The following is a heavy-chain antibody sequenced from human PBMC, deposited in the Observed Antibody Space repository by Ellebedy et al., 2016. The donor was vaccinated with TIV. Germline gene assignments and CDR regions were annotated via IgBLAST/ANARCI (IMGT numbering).Heavy chain of an antibody. V-gene: IGHV3-21*01. CDR1: GFTFSSYS. D-gene: IGHD3-10*01. Sequence: GESLKISXAASGFTFSSYSMNWVRQAPGKGLEWVSSISSSSSYIYYADSVKGRFTISRDNAKNSLYLQMNSLRAEDTAVYYCARGGDYYGSGSYWGQGTLVTVSS. J-gene: IGHJ4*02. CDR3: ARGGDYYGSGSY. CDR2: ISSSSSYI.